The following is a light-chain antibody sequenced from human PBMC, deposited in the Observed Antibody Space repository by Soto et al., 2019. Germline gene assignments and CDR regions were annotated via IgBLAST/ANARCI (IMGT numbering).Light chain of an antibody. J-gene: IGKJ2*01. CDR2: WAA. CDR3: QQYYSSPV. V-gene: IGKV4-1*01. Sequence: DIVMTQSPDSLAVSLGERATINCKSSQSVLNMSNNRNYLAWYQQKSGQPPKLLISWAATRESGIPDRFSGSGSGSDFTLTISSLQAEDAAVYYCQQYYSSPVVGQGTKVDIK. CDR1: QSVLNMSNNRNY.